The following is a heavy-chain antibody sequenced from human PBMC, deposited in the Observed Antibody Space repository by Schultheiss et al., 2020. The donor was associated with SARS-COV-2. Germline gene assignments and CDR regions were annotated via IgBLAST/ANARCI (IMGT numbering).Heavy chain of an antibody. CDR3: ARAHSQSYFDY. Sequence: LSLTCAASGFTFSSYWMHWVRQAPGKGLVWVSRINSDGSSTSYADSVKGRFTISRDNAKNTLYLQMNSLRAEDTAVYYCARAHSQSYFDYWGQGTLVTVSS. V-gene: IGHV3-74*01. CDR1: GFTFSSYW. J-gene: IGHJ4*02. CDR2: INSDGSST.